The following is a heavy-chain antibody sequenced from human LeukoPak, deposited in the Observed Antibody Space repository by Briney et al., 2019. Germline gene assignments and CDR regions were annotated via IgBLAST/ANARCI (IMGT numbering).Heavy chain of an antibody. D-gene: IGHD6-13*01. J-gene: IGHJ4*02. Sequence: PSETLSLTCTVSGGSISNYYWSWIRQPPGKGLEWIGYIYSSGSTNYSPSLKSRVIISVDTSKTQFSLKLSSVTAADTAVYYCARSSRGAAAGFDYWGQGTLVTASS. V-gene: IGHV4-59*01. CDR1: GGSISNYY. CDR3: ARSSRGAAAGFDY. CDR2: IYSSGST.